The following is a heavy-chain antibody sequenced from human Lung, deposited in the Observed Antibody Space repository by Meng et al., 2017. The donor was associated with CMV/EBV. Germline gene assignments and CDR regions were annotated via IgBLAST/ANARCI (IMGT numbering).Heavy chain of an antibody. Sequence: GELXKISCKGSGYSFTSYWIGWVRQMPGKGLECMGIIYPGDSDTRYSPSFQGQVTISADKSISTAYLQWSSLKASDTAMYYCARRPMATTYWYFDPWRRGTLVTVSS. CDR3: ARRPMATTYWYFDP. CDR2: IYPGDSDT. J-gene: IGHJ2*01. V-gene: IGHV5-51*01. D-gene: IGHD5-24*01. CDR1: GYSFTSYW.